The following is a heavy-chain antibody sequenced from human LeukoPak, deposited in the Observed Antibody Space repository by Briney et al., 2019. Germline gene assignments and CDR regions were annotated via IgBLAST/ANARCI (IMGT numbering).Heavy chain of an antibody. CDR3: ARVGVGWLQLPHSYFDY. V-gene: IGHV4-38-2*02. CDR2: IYHSGST. Sequence: SETLSLTCTVSGYSISSGYYWGWIRQPPGKGLEWIGSIYHSGSTYYNPSLKSRVTISVDTSKNQFSLKLSSVTAADTAVYYCARVGVGWLQLPHSYFDYWGQGTLVTVSS. CDR1: GYSISSGYY. D-gene: IGHD5-24*01. J-gene: IGHJ4*02.